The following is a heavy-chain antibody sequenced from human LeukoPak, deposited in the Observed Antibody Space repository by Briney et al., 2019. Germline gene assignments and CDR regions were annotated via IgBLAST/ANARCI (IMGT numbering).Heavy chain of an antibody. V-gene: IGHV1-2*02. CDR1: GYTFTGYY. J-gene: IGHJ5*02. CDR3: ARVGLRKQFGSWFDP. D-gene: IGHD3-10*01. Sequence: ASVKVSCKASGYTFTGYYMHWVRQAPGQGLEWMGWINPNSGGTNYAQKFQGRVTMTRDTSISTAYMELSRLRSDDTAVYYCARVGLRKQFGSWFDPWGQGTLVTVSS. CDR2: INPNSGGT.